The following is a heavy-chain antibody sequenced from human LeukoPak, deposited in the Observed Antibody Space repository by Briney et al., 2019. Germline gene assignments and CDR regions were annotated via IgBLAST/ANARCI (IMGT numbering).Heavy chain of an antibody. J-gene: IGHJ4*02. D-gene: IGHD5-24*01. Sequence: GASVKVSCXASGYTFTSYGISWVRQAPGRGLEWMGWISAYNGNTNYAQKLQGRVTMTTDTSTSTAYMEMRSLRSDDTAVYYCARARDGYFDYWGQGTLVTVSS. CDR2: ISAYNGNT. CDR1: GYTFTSYG. V-gene: IGHV1-18*01. CDR3: ARARDGYFDY.